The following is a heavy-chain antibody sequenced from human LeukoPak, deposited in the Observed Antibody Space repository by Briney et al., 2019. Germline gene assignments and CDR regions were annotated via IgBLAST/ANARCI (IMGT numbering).Heavy chain of an antibody. V-gene: IGHV1-8*01. CDR2: MNPNSGNT. D-gene: IGHD2-15*01. CDR1: GYAFTSYD. J-gene: IGHJ4*02. Sequence: ASVKVSCKASGYAFTSYDINWVRQATGQGLEWMGWMNPNSGNTGYAQKFQGRVTMTRNTSISTAYMELSSLRSEDTAVYYCARAGGYCGRISCPYYFDYWGQGSLVAVSS. CDR3: ARAGGYCGRISCPYYFDY.